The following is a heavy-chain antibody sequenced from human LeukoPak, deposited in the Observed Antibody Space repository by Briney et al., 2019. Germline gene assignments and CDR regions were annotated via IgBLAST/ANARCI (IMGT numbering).Heavy chain of an antibody. CDR2: INHSGST. CDR3: ARGRRYYYYYYMDV. V-gene: IGHV4-34*01. J-gene: IGHJ6*03. CDR1: GGSFSGYY. Sequence: TSETLSLTCAVYGGSFSGYYWSWIRQPPGKGLEWIGEINHSGSTNYNPYLKSRVTISVATSKNQFSLKLRSATAADTAVYYCARGRRYYYYYYMDVWGKGTTVTVSS.